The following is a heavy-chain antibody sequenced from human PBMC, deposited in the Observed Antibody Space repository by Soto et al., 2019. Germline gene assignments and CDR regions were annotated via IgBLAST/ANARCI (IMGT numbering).Heavy chain of an antibody. D-gene: IGHD3-10*02. CDR2: IIPIFGTA. CDR1: GGTFSSYA. J-gene: IGHJ5*02. Sequence: QVQLVQSGAEVKKSGSSVKVSCKASGGTFSSYAISWVRQAPGQGLEWMGGIIPIFGTANYAQKFQGRVTITADESTSTAYMELSSLRSEDTAVYYCARGPGVRGVIIPSWFDPWGQGTLVTVSS. V-gene: IGHV1-69*01. CDR3: ARGPGVRGVIIPSWFDP.